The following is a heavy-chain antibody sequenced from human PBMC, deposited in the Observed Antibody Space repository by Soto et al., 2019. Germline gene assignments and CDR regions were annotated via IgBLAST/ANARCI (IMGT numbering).Heavy chain of an antibody. D-gene: IGHD3-22*01. CDR1: GYTFTSYG. CDR3: ARHRGYYDSSGFGAFDI. CDR2: ISAYNGNT. Sequence: GASVKVSCKASGYTFTSYGISWVRQAPGQGLEWVGWISAYNGNTNYAQKLQGRVTMTTDTSTSTAYMELRSLRSDDTAVYYCARHRGYYDSSGFGAFDIWGQGTMVTVSS. V-gene: IGHV1-18*04. J-gene: IGHJ3*02.